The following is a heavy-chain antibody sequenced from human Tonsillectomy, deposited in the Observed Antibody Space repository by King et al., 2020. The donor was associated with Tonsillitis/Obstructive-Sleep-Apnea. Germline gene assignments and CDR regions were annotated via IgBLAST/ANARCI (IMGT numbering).Heavy chain of an antibody. Sequence: VQLQESGPGLVKPSETLSLTCTVSGGSISSYYWSWIRQPPGKGLEWIGYIYYSGSTNNNPSLRSRVTISVDTSKNQFSLKLSSETAADTAVYYCARAYYDILTGYLDDAFDIWGQGTMVTVSS. CDR3: ARAYYDILTGYLDDAFDI. CDR1: GGSISSYY. CDR2: IYYSGST. V-gene: IGHV4-59*08. D-gene: IGHD3-9*01. J-gene: IGHJ3*02.